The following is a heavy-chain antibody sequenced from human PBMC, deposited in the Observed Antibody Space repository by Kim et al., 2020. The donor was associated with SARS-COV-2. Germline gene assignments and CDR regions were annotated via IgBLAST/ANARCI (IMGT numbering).Heavy chain of an antibody. CDR3: TTDAYYYGSGSYNYYYGMDV. V-gene: IGHV3-15*01. Sequence: GGSLRLSCAASGFTFSNAWMSWVRQAPGKGLEWVGRIKSKTDGGTTDYAAPVKGRFTISRDDSKNTLYLQMNSLKTEDTAVYYCTTDAYYYGSGSYNYYYGMDVWGQGTTVTVSS. D-gene: IGHD3-10*01. CDR1: GFTFSNAW. CDR2: IKSKTDGGTT. J-gene: IGHJ6*02.